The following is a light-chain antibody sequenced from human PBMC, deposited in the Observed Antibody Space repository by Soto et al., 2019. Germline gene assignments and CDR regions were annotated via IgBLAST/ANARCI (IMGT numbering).Light chain of an antibody. Sequence: QSALTQPASVSGSPGQSITISCTGTSSDVGFSNYVFWYQQHPGKAPKLIIYDVSNRPSGVSNRFSGSKSGNTASLTISGLQAEDEADYYCSSYTSSSTDVFGTGTKVTVL. CDR2: DVS. CDR3: SSYTSSSTDV. J-gene: IGLJ1*01. V-gene: IGLV2-14*01. CDR1: SSDVGFSNY.